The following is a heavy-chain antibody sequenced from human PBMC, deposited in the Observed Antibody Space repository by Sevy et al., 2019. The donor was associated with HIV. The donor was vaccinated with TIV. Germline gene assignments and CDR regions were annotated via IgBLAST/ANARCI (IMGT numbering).Heavy chain of an antibody. Sequence: SETLSLTCAVSGGSISSSNWWSWVRQPPGKGLEWIGEVYHSGTTNYNPSLKSRVTMSVDKSKNQFSLKLNSVTAADTAVYYCARRFYYDNSTHYHYYFDSWGQGALVTVSS. CDR2: VYHSGTT. V-gene: IGHV4-4*02. CDR3: ARRFYYDNSTHYHYYFDS. D-gene: IGHD3-22*01. CDR1: GGSISSSNW. J-gene: IGHJ4*02.